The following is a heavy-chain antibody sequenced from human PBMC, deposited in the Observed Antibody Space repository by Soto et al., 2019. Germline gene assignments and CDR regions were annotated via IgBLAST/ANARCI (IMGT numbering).Heavy chain of an antibody. Sequence: QLQLQESGPGLVKPSETLSLTCTVSGGSIINNDYYWGWIRQPPGKGLEWIGGIYHSGRTYYNPYLNSRVTMSVDTSKNQFSLRLSSVTAADAAVYYCVRRAARALRHFDYWGQGTRVTVSS. CDR2: IYHSGRT. CDR1: GGSIINNDYY. V-gene: IGHV4-39*01. J-gene: IGHJ4*02. CDR3: VRRAARALRHFDY. D-gene: IGHD6-6*01.